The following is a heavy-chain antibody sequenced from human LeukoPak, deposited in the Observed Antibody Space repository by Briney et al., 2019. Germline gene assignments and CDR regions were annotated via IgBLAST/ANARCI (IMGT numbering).Heavy chain of an antibody. CDR3: ARDWAGGNSGYIDF. CDR2: IRNDGSNK. D-gene: IGHD3-22*01. J-gene: IGHJ4*02. V-gene: IGHV3-33*01. Sequence: SVRQVSGKKIEWVAVIRNDGSNKFYVDSVKGRFTISRDNSNNRQYLQMNSLGAEDTAVYYCARDWAGGNSGYIDFWGQGTQVTVSS.